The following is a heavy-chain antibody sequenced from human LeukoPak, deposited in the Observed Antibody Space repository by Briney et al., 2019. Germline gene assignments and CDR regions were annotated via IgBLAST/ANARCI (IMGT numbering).Heavy chain of an antibody. D-gene: IGHD1-26*01. CDR1: GYSVGSSIDY. CDR3: ARLIVGSTTAGY. V-gene: IGHV4-39*07. J-gene: IGHJ4*02. CDR2: VYYRGYT. Sequence: SETLSLTCSVSGYSVGSSIDYWAWIRQPPGKGLEWIGSVYYRGYTYYNPSFTSRVTVSIDTSKNQFSLMLSSVTAADTAVYYCARLIVGSTTAGYWGQGTLFTVSS.